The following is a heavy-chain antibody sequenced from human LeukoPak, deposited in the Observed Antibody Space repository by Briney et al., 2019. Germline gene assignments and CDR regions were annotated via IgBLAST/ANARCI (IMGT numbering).Heavy chain of an antibody. CDR2: IRSNSDGGTI. CDR3: ATDFYDST. CDR1: GFTFSNAL. Sequence: PGGSLRLSCATSGFTFSNALMNWVRQAPGKGLEWVGRIRSNSDGGTIDYAAPVKGRFTLSRDDSKTTLYLQMNSLQTEDTAVYYCATDFYDSTWGQGTLVTVSS. J-gene: IGHJ5*02. V-gene: IGHV3-15*07. D-gene: IGHD3-22*01.